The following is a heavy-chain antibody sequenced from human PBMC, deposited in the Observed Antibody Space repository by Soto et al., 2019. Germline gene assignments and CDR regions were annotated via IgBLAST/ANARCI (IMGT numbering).Heavy chain of an antibody. V-gene: IGHV1-18*04. CDR2: ISAYNGNT. J-gene: IGHJ4*02. CDR3: ARAVSIVVPAAAVDY. CDR1: GYTFTSYG. D-gene: IGHD2-2*01. Sequence: ASEKVSCKASGYTFTSYGISWVRQAPGQGLEWMGWISAYNGNTNYAQKLQGRVTMTTDTSTSTAYMELRSLRSDDTAVYYCARAVSIVVPAAAVDYWGQGTLVTVSS.